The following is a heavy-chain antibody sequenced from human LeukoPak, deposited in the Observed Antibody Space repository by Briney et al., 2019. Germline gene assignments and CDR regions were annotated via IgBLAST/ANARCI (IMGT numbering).Heavy chain of an antibody. CDR1: GITFSNYN. Sequence: GGSLRLSFATPGITFSNYNMNWVPQAPGKGLEWISAITSSSSYTFYADSVKGRFTISRDNAQNSLYLQMNSLRVEDTAIYYCARDPYNGAYSEGYYYYYMDVWGKGTTVTVSS. CDR2: ITSSSSYT. V-gene: IGHV3-21*01. J-gene: IGHJ6*03. CDR3: ARDPYNGAYSEGYYYYYMDV. D-gene: IGHD1-1*01.